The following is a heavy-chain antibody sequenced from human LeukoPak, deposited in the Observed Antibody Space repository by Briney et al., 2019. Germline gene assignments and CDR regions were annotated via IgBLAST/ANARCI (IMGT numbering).Heavy chain of an antibody. CDR1: GYTFSSYG. Sequence: ASVKVSCKASGYTFSSYGISWVRQAPGQGLEWMGWINGYNGNTNYAQKFQGRVTMTTDTSTSTASMELRSLRSDDSAVYYCARRPVSTFTGMDVWGQGTTVTVSS. J-gene: IGHJ6*02. V-gene: IGHV1-18*01. D-gene: IGHD4-17*01. CDR3: ARRPVSTFTGMDV. CDR2: INGYNGNT.